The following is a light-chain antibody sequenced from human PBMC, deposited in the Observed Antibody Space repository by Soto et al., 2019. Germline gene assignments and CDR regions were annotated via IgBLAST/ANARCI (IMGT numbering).Light chain of an antibody. V-gene: IGLV1-47*01. J-gene: IGLJ2*01. CDR2: RNN. Sequence: QSVLTQPPSASGTPGQRVTISCSGSSSNIGSKYVYWYQQLPGTAPKLLMYRNNQRPSGVPDRFSGSKSGTSASLAISGLRSEDEADYYCAAWDAGVSCPAFGGGTKLTVL. CDR3: AAWDAGVSCPA. CDR1: SSNIGSKY.